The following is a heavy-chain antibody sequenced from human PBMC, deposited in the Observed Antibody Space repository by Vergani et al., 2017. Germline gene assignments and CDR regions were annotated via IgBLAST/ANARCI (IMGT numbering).Heavy chain of an antibody. V-gene: IGHV4-34*12. J-gene: IGHJ2*01. CDR2: SIHCGST. Sequence: QVQLQQWGAGLLKPSETLSLTCAVYGGSFSGYYWSWIRQPPGKGLEWIGESIHCGSTNYNPSLKSRVTISVDTSKNQFSLKLSSVTAADAAVSDCASSLVVTQTEVWYFDLWGRGTLVTVSS. CDR1: GGSFSGYY. D-gene: IGHD4-23*01. CDR3: ASSLVVTQTEVWYFDL.